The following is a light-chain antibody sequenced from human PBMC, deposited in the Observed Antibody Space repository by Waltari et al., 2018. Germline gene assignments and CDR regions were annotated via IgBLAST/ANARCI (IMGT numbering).Light chain of an antibody. V-gene: IGLV4-69*01. Sequence: QLVLTQSPSASASLGASVRLTCTLSRGHSSNVIPWPPQQPEKGPRYLMRVNSDGSHSKGDEIPDRFSGSSSGAERYLTISSLQSEDEADYYCQTGGHGTWVFGGGTKLTVL. CDR2: VNSDGSH. CDR1: RGHSSNV. J-gene: IGLJ3*02. CDR3: QTGGHGTWV.